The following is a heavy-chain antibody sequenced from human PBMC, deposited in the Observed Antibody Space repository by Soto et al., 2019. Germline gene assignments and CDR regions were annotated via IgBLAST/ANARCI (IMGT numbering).Heavy chain of an antibody. J-gene: IGHJ5*02. V-gene: IGHV3-23*01. CDR1: GFTFSSYA. CDR2: ISGSGGST. CDR3: AKGVYSSGLFDWFDP. Sequence: GGSLRLSCAASGFTFSSYAMSWVCQAPGKGLEWVSAISGSGGSTYYADSVKGRFTISRDNSKNTLYLQMNSLRAEDTAVYYCAKGVYSSGLFDWFDPWGQGTLVTVSS. D-gene: IGHD6-19*01.